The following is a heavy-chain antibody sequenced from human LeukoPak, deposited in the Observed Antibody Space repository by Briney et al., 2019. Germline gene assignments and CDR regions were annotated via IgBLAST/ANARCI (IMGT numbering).Heavy chain of an antibody. D-gene: IGHD6-13*01. CDR2: IYHSGST. CDR1: GDSISGSSYY. J-gene: IGHJ5*02. Sequence: SETLSLTCTVSGDSISGSSYYWTWIRQPPGKGLQWIGSIYHSGSTSYNPSLKSRVTISVDTSKNQFSLKLSSVTAADTAFYYCARQYSTNWYDDRGWFDPWGQGTLVTVSS. V-gene: IGHV4-39*01. CDR3: ARQYSTNWYDDRGWFDP.